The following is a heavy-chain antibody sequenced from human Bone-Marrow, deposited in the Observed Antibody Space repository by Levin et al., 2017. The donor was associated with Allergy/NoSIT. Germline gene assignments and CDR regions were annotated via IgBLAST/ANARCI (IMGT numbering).Heavy chain of an antibody. CDR1: GLSIDDYV. Sequence: PGGSLRLSCSVSGLSIDDYVMHWVRQVPGKGLEWVAGINWNSDQIDYAGSVQGRFTISRDNAKNSLFLQMSSLRVDDTAVYYCSALASRPYWGQGTLVTVSS. CDR3: SALASRPY. CDR2: INWNSDQI. V-gene: IGHV3-9*01. D-gene: IGHD6-6*01. J-gene: IGHJ4*02.